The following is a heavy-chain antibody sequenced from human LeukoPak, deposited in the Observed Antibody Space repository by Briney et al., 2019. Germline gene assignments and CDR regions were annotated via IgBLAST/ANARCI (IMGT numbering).Heavy chain of an antibody. D-gene: IGHD4-17*01. V-gene: IGHV3-48*03. CDR2: ISSSGSST. CDR3: AREGAGGDRDY. J-gene: IGHJ4*02. CDR1: GFTFSSYQ. Sequence: GGSLRLSCAAPGFTFSSYQMNWVRQAPGKGLEWVSYISSSGSSTYYADSVKGRFTISRDNAKNSLSLQMNSLRVEDTAVYYCAREGAGGDRDYWGQGTLVTVSS.